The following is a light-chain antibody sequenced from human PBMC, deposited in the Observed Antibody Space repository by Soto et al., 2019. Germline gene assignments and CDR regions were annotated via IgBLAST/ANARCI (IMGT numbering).Light chain of an antibody. Sequence: DIVMTQSPDSLAVSLGERATINCKSSQSILYSSNNKNYLAWYQQKPRQPPKLLIYWASTRQSGVPDRFSGSGSGTEFPLTISSLQAEDVAVYYCQQYFSSGYTFGQGTRLEIK. V-gene: IGKV4-1*01. CDR3: QQYFSSGYT. CDR2: WAS. J-gene: IGKJ2*01. CDR1: QSILYSSNNKNY.